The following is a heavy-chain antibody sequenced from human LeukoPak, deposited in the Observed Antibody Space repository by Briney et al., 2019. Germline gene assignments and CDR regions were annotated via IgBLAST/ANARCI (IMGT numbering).Heavy chain of an antibody. CDR3: ARELEDQGGDYVWGSWLGIDY. CDR1: GFTFSGYP. D-gene: IGHD3-16*01. J-gene: IGHJ4*02. V-gene: IGHV3-30-3*01. Sequence: QLGGSLRLSCAASGFTFSGYPIHWVRQAPGKGLEWVAVISYDGSNKYYADSVKGRFTISRDNSKNTLYLQMNSLRAEDTAVYYCARELEDQGGDYVWGSWLGIDYWGQGTLVTVSS. CDR2: ISYDGSNK.